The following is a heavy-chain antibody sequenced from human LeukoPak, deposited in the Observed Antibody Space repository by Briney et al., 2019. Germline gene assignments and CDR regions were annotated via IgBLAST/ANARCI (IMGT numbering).Heavy chain of an antibody. J-gene: IGHJ6*03. CDR3: ARYGSGFWYMDV. V-gene: IGHV3-7*01. D-gene: IGHD3-10*01. Sequence: GGSLRLSCAASGFTFSRHSMNWVRQAPGKGLEWVANIKQDGSEKYYVDSVKGRFTISRDNAKNSLYLQMNSLRAEDTAMYYCARYGSGFWYMDVWGKGTTVTVSS. CDR2: IKQDGSEK. CDR1: GFTFSRHS.